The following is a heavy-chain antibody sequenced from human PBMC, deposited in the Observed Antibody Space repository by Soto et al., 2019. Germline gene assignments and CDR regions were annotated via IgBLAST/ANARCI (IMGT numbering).Heavy chain of an antibody. V-gene: IGHV3-23*01. Sequence: APGKGLEWVSAISGSGGTTYYADSVKGRFTFSRDNSKNTLYLQMNSLRAEDTAVYYCAKTANGWFSAFDIWGQGTMVTV. CDR2: ISGSGGTT. CDR3: AKTANGWFSAFDI. D-gene: IGHD6-19*01. J-gene: IGHJ3*02.